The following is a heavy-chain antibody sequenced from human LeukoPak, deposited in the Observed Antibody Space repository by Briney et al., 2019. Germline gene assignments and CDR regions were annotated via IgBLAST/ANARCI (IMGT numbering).Heavy chain of an antibody. J-gene: IGHJ5*02. CDR1: GGSISSYY. CDR3: ARGMGYSYGYSFDP. CDR2: IYYSGST. Sequence: SETLSLTCTVSGGSISSYYWSWIRQPPVKGLEWIGYIYYSGSTNYNPSLKSRVTISVDTSKNQFSLKLSSVTAADTAVYYCARGMGYSYGYSFDPWGQGTLVTVSS. V-gene: IGHV4-59*01. D-gene: IGHD5-18*01.